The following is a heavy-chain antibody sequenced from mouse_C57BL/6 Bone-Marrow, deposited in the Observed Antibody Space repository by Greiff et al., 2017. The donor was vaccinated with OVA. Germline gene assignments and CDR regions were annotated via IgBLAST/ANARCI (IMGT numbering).Heavy chain of an antibody. J-gene: IGHJ2*01. CDR3: RLFGDY. CDR2: IDPEDGDT. D-gene: IGHD1-1*01. Sequence: EVQLQQSGAELVRPGASVKLSCTASGFNIKDYYMHWVKQRPEQGLEWIGRIDPEDGDTEYAPKFQGKATMTADTSSTTAYLQLSSLASEDTAVYYCRLFGDYWGQGTTLTVSS. V-gene: IGHV14-1*01. CDR1: GFNIKDYY.